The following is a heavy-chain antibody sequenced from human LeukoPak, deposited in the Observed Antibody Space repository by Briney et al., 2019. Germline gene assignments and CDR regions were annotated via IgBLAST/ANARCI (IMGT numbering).Heavy chain of an antibody. V-gene: IGHV1-18*01. J-gene: IGHJ6*02. CDR1: GYTFTSYG. D-gene: IGHD3-22*01. Sequence: ASVKVSCKASGYTFTSYGISWVRQAPGQGLEWMGWISAYNGNTNYAQKLQGRVTMTIDTSTSTAYMELRSLRSDGTAVYYCATSYYDSSGYYDYYGMDVWGQGTTVTVSS. CDR3: ATSYYDSSGYYDYYGMDV. CDR2: ISAYNGNT.